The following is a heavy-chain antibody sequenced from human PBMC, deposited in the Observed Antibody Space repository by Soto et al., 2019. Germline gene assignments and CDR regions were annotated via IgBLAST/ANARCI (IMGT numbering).Heavy chain of an antibody. Sequence: GASVKVSCKASGGTFSSYAISWVRQAPGQGLEWMGGIIPIFGTANYAQKFQGRVTITADESTSTAYMELSSLRSEDTAVYYCARAIGNYYDSRGPLPDAFDIWGQGTMVTVSS. CDR3: ARAIGNYYDSRGPLPDAFDI. CDR1: GGTFSSYA. CDR2: IIPIFGTA. J-gene: IGHJ3*02. D-gene: IGHD3-22*01. V-gene: IGHV1-69*13.